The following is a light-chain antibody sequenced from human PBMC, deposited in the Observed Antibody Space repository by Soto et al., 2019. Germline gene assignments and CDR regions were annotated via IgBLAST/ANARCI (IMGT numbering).Light chain of an antibody. Sequence: QSVLTQPPSVSGAPGQRVTISCTGSSSNIGTPYDVHWYQQLPGTAPKLLIYGNSNRPSGVPDRFSGSKSGTSASLAITGLQAEDEADDYCQSYDSSLSGYVIFGGGTKRTVL. V-gene: IGLV1-40*01. CDR1: SSNIGTPYD. J-gene: IGLJ2*01. CDR2: GNS. CDR3: QSYDSSLSGYVI.